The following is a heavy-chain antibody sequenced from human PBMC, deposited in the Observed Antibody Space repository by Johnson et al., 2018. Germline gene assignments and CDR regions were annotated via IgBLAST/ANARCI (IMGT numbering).Heavy chain of an antibody. D-gene: IGHD3-10*01. CDR1: GYTFTSYY. J-gene: IGHJ6*03. V-gene: IGHV1-46*01. CDR2: INHSGGST. CDR3: ARDLSPDVDSGNWGANMDV. Sequence: QVQLVQSGAEVKKPGASVKVSCKASGYTFTSYYMHWVRQAPGQGLEWMGIINHSGGSTSYAQKFQGRVTMTRDTATSTVYMELGSRRSEDTAVYYCARDLSPDVDSGNWGANMDVWGKGTPVTVSS.